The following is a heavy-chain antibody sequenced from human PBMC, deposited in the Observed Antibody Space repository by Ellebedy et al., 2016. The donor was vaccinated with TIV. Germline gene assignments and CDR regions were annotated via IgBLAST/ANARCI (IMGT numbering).Heavy chain of an antibody. V-gene: IGHV1-69*13. CDR2: IIPIFGKA. D-gene: IGHD3-3*01. CDR3: SRSYDPHYYYAMDV. Sequence: AASVKVSCKTSGGTFSNYAISWVRQSPGQGLEWMGGIIPIFGKADYEQQFQGTVTITADESTSTAYMELSSLRSEYTAVYYGSRSYDPHYYYAMDVWGQGTTVTVSS. J-gene: IGHJ6*02. CDR1: GGTFSNYA.